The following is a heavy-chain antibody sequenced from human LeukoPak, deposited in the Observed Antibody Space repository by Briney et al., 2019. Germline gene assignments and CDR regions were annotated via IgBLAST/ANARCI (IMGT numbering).Heavy chain of an antibody. V-gene: IGHV6-1*01. CDR1: GDSVSRNSVA. CDR2: TFYRSKWYN. Sequence: SQTLSLTCAISGDSVSRNSVAWNWIRQSPSGGLEWLGRTFYRSKWYNDYAVSVRSRITINADTSKNQFSLQLNSVTPEDTAVYYCARDLYCSDAACSFDYWGQGTLVTVSS. J-gene: IGHJ4*02. CDR3: ARDLYCSDAACSFDY. D-gene: IGHD2-15*01.